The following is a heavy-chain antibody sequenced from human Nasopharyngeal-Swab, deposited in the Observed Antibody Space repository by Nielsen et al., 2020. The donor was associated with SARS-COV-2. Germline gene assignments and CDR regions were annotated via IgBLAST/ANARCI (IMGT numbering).Heavy chain of an antibody. Sequence: SETLSLTCAVYGGSFSGYYWGWIRQPPGKGLEWIGEIHHSGSTDYNPSLKSRVTISVDTSKNQFSLKLSSVTAADTAAFYCARGPVRYDFWSGYYCGFDYWGQGTLVTVSS. J-gene: IGHJ4*02. CDR2: IHHSGST. CDR3: ARGPVRYDFWSGYYCGFDY. D-gene: IGHD3-3*01. V-gene: IGHV4-34*01. CDR1: GGSFSGYY.